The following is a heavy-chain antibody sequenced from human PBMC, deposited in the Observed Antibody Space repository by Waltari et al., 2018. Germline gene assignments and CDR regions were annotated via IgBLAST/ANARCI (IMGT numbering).Heavy chain of an antibody. V-gene: IGHV3-48*04. Sequence: EVLLVESGGGLVQPGGSLRLSCAASGFTFSSYSMNWVRQAPGKGLEWVSYISSSSSTIYYADSVKGRFTISRDNAKNSLYLQMNSLRAEDTAVYYCAREYSSSSSGFDYWGQGTLVTVSS. D-gene: IGHD6-6*01. CDR3: AREYSSSSSGFDY. CDR1: GFTFSSYS. J-gene: IGHJ4*02. CDR2: ISSSSSTI.